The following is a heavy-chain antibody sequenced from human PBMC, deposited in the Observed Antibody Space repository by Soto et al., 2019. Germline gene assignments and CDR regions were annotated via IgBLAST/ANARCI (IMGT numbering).Heavy chain of an antibody. D-gene: IGHD6-19*01. CDR1: GYTFTSYC. V-gene: IGHV1-18*01. Sequence: ASVKVSCKASGYTFTSYCISWARQAPGQGLGWMGWISAYNGNTNYAQKLQGRVTMTTDTSTSTAYMELRSLRSDDTAVYYCARDPPIAVAVKLDYWGQGTLVTVSS. J-gene: IGHJ4*02. CDR3: ARDPPIAVAVKLDY. CDR2: ISAYNGNT.